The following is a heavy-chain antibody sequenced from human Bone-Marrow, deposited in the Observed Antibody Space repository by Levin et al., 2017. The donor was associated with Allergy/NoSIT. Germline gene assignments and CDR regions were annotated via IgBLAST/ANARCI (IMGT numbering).Heavy chain of an antibody. CDR1: GYSFSSHW. V-gene: IGHV5-10-1*01. CDR3: ARRQRSANGYEYSDY. CDR2: IDPSDSYS. D-gene: IGHD5-12*01. Sequence: GASVKVSCKGSGYSFSSHWISWVRQKPGKGLEWMGRIDPSDSYSNYGPSFQGHVTISVDQSIGTAYLQWNSLKASDTAMYFCARRQRSANGYEYSDYWGQGTLVTVSS. J-gene: IGHJ4*02.